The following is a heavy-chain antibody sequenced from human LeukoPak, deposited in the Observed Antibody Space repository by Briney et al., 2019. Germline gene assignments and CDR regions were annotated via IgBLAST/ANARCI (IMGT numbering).Heavy chain of an antibody. CDR1: GDSMSSNY. CDR2: IFHSGST. V-gene: IGHV4-59*01. J-gene: IGHJ3*02. CDR3: ARGPGGGSYSDAFQI. D-gene: IGHD1-26*01. Sequence: SETLSLTCTVSGDSMSSNYWSWIRQPPGKGLEWVASIFHSGSTSYNPSLKSRVAISMNTSRTQFSMKLTSVTAADTAVYYCARGPGGGSYSDAFQIWGQGTMCSVSS.